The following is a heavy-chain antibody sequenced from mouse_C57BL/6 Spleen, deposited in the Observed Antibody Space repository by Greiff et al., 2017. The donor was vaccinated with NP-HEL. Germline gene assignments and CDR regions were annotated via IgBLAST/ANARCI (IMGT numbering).Heavy chain of an antibody. CDR2: IDPSDSYT. CDR1: GYTFTSYW. J-gene: IGHJ2*01. D-gene: IGHD1-1*01. CDR3: AREGGSTYFDY. Sequence: VQLQQPGAELVRPGTSVKLSCKASGYTFTSYWMHWVKQRPGQGLEWIGVIDPSDSYTNYNQKFKGKATLTVDTSSSTAYMQLSSLTSEDSAVYYCAREGGSTYFDYWGQGTTLTVSS. V-gene: IGHV1-59*01.